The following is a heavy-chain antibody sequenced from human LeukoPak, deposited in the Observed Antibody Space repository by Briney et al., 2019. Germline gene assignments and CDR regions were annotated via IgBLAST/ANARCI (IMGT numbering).Heavy chain of an antibody. CDR1: GFTYTKHA. J-gene: IGHJ4*02. V-gene: IGHV3-30*04. CDR2: ISYDGSNK. CDR3: ARTLIEYSVSSCYFDY. Sequence: GGSLRLSCAASGFTYTKHAMHWVRQAPGKGLEWVAVISYDGSNKKYADSVKGRFTISRDNPKNTLYLQMNSLRAEDTAVYYCARTLIEYSVSSCYFDYWGQGTLVTVSS. D-gene: IGHD6-6*01.